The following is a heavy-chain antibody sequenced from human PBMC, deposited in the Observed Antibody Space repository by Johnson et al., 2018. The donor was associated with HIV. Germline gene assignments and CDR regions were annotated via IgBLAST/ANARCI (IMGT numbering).Heavy chain of an antibody. D-gene: IGHD6-19*01. J-gene: IGHJ3*02. V-gene: IGHV3-23*04. CDR2: ISGSGGRP. Sequence: VQLVESGGGLVQPGGSLRLSCAASGFTFSSYAMSWVRQAPGKGLEWVSGISGSGGRPYYADSVKGRFTISRDNSKNTTYLQMNSLRAGDTAVYYCARGLIAVAGFDAFDIWGQGTMVTVSS. CDR3: ARGLIAVAGFDAFDI. CDR1: GFTFSSYA.